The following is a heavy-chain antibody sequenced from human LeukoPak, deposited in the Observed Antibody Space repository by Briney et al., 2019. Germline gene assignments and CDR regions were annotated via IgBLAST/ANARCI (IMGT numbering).Heavy chain of an antibody. J-gene: IGHJ6*02. CDR3: ARGLRNYYGLDV. V-gene: IGHV1-8*01. Sequence: ASVKVSCKASGYTFTSYDINWVRQATGQGLERMGWMNPNSGNTGYAQKFQGRVTMTRNTSISTAYMELSSLRSEDTAVYYCARGLRNYYGLDVWGQGTTVTVSS. CDR2: MNPNSGNT. CDR1: GYTFTSYD.